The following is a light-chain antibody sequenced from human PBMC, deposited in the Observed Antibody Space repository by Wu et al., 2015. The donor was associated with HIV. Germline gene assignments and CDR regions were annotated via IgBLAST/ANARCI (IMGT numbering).Light chain of an antibody. CDR2: KAS. J-gene: IGKJ2*01. CDR1: QSISTW. CDR3: QQYNSYPYT. V-gene: IGKV1-5*03. Sequence: DIQMTQSPSTLSASVGDRVTITCRASQSISTWLAWYQQKSGKAPKLLIYKASSLETGVPSRFIGSGSGTEFTLTISSLQPDDFASYHCQQYNSYPYTFGQGTKLELK.